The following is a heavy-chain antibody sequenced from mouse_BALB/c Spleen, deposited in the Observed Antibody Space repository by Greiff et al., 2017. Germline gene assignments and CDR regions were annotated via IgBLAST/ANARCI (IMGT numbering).Heavy chain of an antibody. V-gene: IGHV5-9-4*01. Sequence: EVKLMESGGGLVQPGGSRKLSCAASGFTFSSYAMSWVRQSPEKRLEWVAEISSGGSYTYYPDTVTGRFTISRDNAKNTLYLEMSSLRSEDTAMYYCARSGDSSGSFAYWGQGTLVTVSA. CDR2: ISSGGSYT. D-gene: IGHD3-2*01. J-gene: IGHJ3*01. CDR1: GFTFSSYA. CDR3: ARSGDSSGSFAY.